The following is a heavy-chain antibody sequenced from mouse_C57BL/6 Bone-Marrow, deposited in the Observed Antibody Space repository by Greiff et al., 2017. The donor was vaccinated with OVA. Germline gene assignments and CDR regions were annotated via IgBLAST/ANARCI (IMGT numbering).Heavy chain of an antibody. CDR3: ARIYDGMDY. CDR1: GYTFTDYN. CDR2: INPNNGGT. J-gene: IGHJ4*01. D-gene: IGHD2-3*01. Sequence: VQLKESGPELVKPGASVKIPCKASGYTFTDYNMDWVKQSHGKSLEWIGDINPNNGGTIYNQKFKGKATLTVDKSSSTAYMELRSLTAEDTAVYYCARIYDGMDYWGQGTSVTVS. V-gene: IGHV1-18*01.